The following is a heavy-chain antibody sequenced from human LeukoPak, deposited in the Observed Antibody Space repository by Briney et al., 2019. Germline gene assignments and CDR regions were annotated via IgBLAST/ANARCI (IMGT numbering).Heavy chain of an antibody. CDR1: GYTFTSCG. J-gene: IGHJ4*02. D-gene: IGHD3-3*01. V-gene: IGHV1-18*01. CDR3: ARSPFLEWLLSFFDY. CDR2: ISAYNGNT. Sequence: ASVKVSCKASGYTFTSCGISWVRQAPGQGLEWMGWISAYNGNTNYAQKLQGRVTMTTDTSTSTAYMELRSLRSDDTAVYYCARSPFLEWLLSFFDYWGQGTLVTVSS.